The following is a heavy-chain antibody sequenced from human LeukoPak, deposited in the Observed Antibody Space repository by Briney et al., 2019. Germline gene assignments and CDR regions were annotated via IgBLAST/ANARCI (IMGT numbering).Heavy chain of an antibody. D-gene: IGHD3-3*01. J-gene: IGHJ4*02. V-gene: IGHV3-23*01. CDR1: GGFISSSGYY. CDR2: ISGSGGST. Sequence: ETLSLTCTVSGGFISSSGYYWAWVRQSPGKGLEWVSAISGSGGSTYYADSVKGRFTISRDNSKNTLYLQMNSLRAEDTAVYYCAMVPSNRGYYDFWSGLDYWGQGTLVTVSS. CDR3: AMVPSNRGYYDFWSGLDY.